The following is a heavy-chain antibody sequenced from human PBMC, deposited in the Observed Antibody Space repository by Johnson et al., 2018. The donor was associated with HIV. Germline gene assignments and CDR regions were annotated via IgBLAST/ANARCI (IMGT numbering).Heavy chain of an antibody. Sequence: QVHLVESGGGVVQPGRSLRLSCAASGFTFSSYAMHWVRQAPGKGLEWVAVIGYDGSDKYYADSVKGRVTISRDNTKNTGYLHMNNLRAEDTAVYYCARDLAYNSRWTGAFDIWGQGTMVTVSS. CDR2: IGYDGSDK. J-gene: IGHJ3*02. CDR3: ARDLAYNSRWTGAFDI. V-gene: IGHV3-30*04. CDR1: GFTFSSYA. D-gene: IGHD6-13*01.